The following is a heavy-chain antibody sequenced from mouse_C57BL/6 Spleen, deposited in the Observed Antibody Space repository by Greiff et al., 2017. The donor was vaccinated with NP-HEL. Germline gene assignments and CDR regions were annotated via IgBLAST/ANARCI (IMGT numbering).Heavy chain of an antibody. Sequence: VQLQQSGAELVRPGASVKLSCTASGFNIKDDYMHWVKQRPEQGLEWIGWIDPENGDTESASKFQGKATITADTSSNTAYLQLSSLTSEDTAVYYCTTPFYGSSYNYAMDYWGQGTSVTVSS. V-gene: IGHV14-4*01. CDR3: TTPFYGSSYNYAMDY. J-gene: IGHJ4*01. CDR2: IDPENGDT. CDR1: GFNIKDDY. D-gene: IGHD1-1*01.